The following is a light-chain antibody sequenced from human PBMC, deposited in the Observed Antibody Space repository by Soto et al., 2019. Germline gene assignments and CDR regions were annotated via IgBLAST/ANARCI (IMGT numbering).Light chain of an antibody. CDR1: QSVLYSSNNKNY. J-gene: IGKJ4*01. Sequence: DIVINQSPDSLAVSLGERATINCKSSQSVLYSSNNKNYLAWYQQKPGQPPKLLIYWASTRESGVPDRFSGSGSGTDFTLTISSLQAEDVAVYYCQQYYSTPLTFGGGTKVDIK. V-gene: IGKV4-1*01. CDR2: WAS. CDR3: QQYYSTPLT.